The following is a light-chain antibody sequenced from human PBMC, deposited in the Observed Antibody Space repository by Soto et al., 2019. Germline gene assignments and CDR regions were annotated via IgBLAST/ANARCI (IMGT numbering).Light chain of an antibody. Sequence: QSVLTQPASVSGSPGQSITISCTGTSSDVGGYNSVSWYRQDPGKAPKLMIYDVTNRPSGVSNRFSGSKSGNTASLTISGLQAEDEADYYCSSYTSKSSLIFGGGTKVTVL. CDR1: SSDVGGYNS. V-gene: IGLV2-14*01. CDR3: SSYTSKSSLI. J-gene: IGLJ2*01. CDR2: DVT.